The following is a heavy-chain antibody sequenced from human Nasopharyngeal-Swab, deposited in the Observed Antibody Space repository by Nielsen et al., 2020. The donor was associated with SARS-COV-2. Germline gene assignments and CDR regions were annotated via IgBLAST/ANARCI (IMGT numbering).Heavy chain of an antibody. CDR1: GFTFGDYA. D-gene: IGHD1-14*01. CDR2: IRSKAYGGTT. J-gene: IGHJ6*02. V-gene: IGHV3-49*03. CDR3: TRGRDGYNWNHTYYYYGMDV. Sequence: GESLKISCTASGFTFGDYAMSWFRQAPGKGLEWVGFIRSKAYGGTTEYAVSVKGRFTIARDESKSIAYLQMNSLKTEETAVYYCTRGRDGYNWNHTYYYYGMDVWGQGTTVTVSS.